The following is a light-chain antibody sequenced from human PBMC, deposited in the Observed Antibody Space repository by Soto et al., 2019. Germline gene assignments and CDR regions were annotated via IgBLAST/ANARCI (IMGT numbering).Light chain of an antibody. V-gene: IGKV3-20*01. CDR3: QQYGSSPRT. CDR2: GAF. Sequence: EIVLTQSPGTLSLSPGERATLSCRASQSVSSSYLAWYQQKPGQAPRLLIYGAFSGATGIPDRFSGSGSGTDFTLTISRLEPEDFAVYYCQQYGSSPRTFGQGTKVEIK. CDR1: QSVSSSY. J-gene: IGKJ1*01.